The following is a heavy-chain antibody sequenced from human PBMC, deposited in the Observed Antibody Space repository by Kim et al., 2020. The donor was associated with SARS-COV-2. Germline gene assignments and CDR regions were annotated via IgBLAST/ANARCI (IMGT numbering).Heavy chain of an antibody. J-gene: IGHJ6*02. D-gene: IGHD3-3*01. CDR3: ARGTTLGLLLEWLEGNGMDA. CDR1: GFTFSIYN. Sequence: GGSLRLSCAASGFTFSIYNMNWVRQAPGKGLEWVSSISSSSSYIYYADSVKGRFTISRDNAKNTLYLQMNSLRDEDTAVYYCARGTTLGLLLEWLEGNGMDAWGQGTTVTVSS. V-gene: IGHV3-21*01. CDR2: ISSSSSYI.